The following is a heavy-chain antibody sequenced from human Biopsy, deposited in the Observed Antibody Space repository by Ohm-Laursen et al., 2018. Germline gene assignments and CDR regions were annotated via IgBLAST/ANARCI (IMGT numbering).Heavy chain of an antibody. CDR3: AVVGEGY. D-gene: IGHD1-26*01. CDR1: GFTFSSYG. CDR2: VSVSGGNT. Sequence: FLRLSCAASGFTFSSYGMTWVRQAPGKGLEWVSSVSVSGGNTYYAASVKGRVTISRDDSKNTVYLQMNSLRAEDTAVYYCAVVGEGYWGQGTLVTVSS. V-gene: IGHV3-23*01. J-gene: IGHJ4*02.